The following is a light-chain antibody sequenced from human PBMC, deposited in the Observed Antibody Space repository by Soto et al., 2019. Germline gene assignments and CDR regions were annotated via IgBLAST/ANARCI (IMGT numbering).Light chain of an antibody. CDR3: QQFFHTPK. CDR1: QSVLFISNNKNF. V-gene: IGKV4-1*01. Sequence: VMTQSPDSLPVSLGERATINGRANQSVLFISNNKNFLVWYQHNQGQPPKLFLNWPPTRESGVPDRFSGSGTGTDFTLTIIRLHAEDVAVYYCQQFFHTPKFVQGTKVEI. CDR2: WPP. J-gene: IGKJ1*01.